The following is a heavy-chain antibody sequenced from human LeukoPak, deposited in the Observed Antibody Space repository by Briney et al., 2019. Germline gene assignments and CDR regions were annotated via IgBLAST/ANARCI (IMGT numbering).Heavy chain of an antibody. Sequence: GGSLRLSCAASGFTFSSYGMHWVRQAPGKGLEWVAGISYDGSNEYHADSVKGRFTISRDNSKNTLYLQMNSLRAEDTAVYYCANGLGTGGSGSPELDNWGQGTLVTVSS. J-gene: IGHJ4*02. CDR3: ANGLGTGGSGSPELDN. CDR1: GFTFSSYG. CDR2: ISYDGSNE. V-gene: IGHV3-30*18. D-gene: IGHD3-10*01.